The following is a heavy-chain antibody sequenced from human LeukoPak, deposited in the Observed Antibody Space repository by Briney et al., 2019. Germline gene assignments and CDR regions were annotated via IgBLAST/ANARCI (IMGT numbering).Heavy chain of an antibody. CDR2: FDPEDGET. J-gene: IGHJ5*02. V-gene: IGHV1-24*01. CDR3: ATVTLLRFLEWPFNWFDP. D-gene: IGHD3-3*01. Sequence: GASVKVSCKVSGYTLTELSMHWVRQAPGKGLEWMGGFDPEDGETIYAQKFQGRVTMTEDTSTDTAYMELSSLRSEDPAVSYCATVTLLRFLEWPFNWFDPWGQGTLVTVSS. CDR1: GYTLTELS.